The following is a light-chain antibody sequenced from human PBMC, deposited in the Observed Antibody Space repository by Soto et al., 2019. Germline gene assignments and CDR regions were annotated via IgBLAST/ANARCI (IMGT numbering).Light chain of an antibody. Sequence: DIQMTQSPSTLSGSVGDRVTITCRASQTISSWLAWYQQKPGKAPKLLIYKASTLKSGVPSRFSGSGSGTEFTLTISSLQPEDFATYYCQQSYSTLLTFGGGTKVEIK. V-gene: IGKV1-5*03. CDR3: QQSYSTLLT. J-gene: IGKJ4*01. CDR1: QTISSW. CDR2: KAS.